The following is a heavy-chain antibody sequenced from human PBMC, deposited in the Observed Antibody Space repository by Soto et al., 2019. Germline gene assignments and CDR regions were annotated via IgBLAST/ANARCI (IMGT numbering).Heavy chain of an antibody. V-gene: IGHV3-23*01. CDR3: ARGPMWDDYIWGSYRTKYYFDY. Sequence: PGGSLRLSCAASGFTFSSYAMSWVRQAPGKGLEWVSAISGSGGSTYYADSVKGRFTVSRDNSKNTLYLQMNSLRAEDTAVYYCARGPMWDDYIWGSYRTKYYFDYWGQGTLVTVSS. CDR2: ISGSGGST. J-gene: IGHJ4*02. CDR1: GFTFSSYA. D-gene: IGHD3-16*02.